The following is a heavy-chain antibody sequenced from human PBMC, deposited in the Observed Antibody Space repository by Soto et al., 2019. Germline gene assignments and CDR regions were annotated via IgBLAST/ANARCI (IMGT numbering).Heavy chain of an antibody. CDR2: IIPIFGTA. D-gene: IGHD6-13*01. V-gene: IGHV1-69*13. Sequence: GASVKVSCKASGGTFSSYAISWVRQAPGQGLEWMGGIIPIFGTANYAQKFQGRVTITADESTSTAYLQWSSLKASDTAIYYCARTAAAGKYYYGVDVWGQGTTVTVSS. CDR1: GGTFSSYA. J-gene: IGHJ6*02. CDR3: ARTAAAGKYYYGVDV.